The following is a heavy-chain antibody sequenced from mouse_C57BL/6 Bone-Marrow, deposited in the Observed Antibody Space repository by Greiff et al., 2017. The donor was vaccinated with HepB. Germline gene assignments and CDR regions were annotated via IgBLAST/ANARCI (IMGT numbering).Heavy chain of an antibody. CDR1: GYAFTNYL. D-gene: IGHD1-1*02. CDR3: ARCGGSLYAMDD. CDR2: INPGSGGT. Sequence: VQLQQSGAELVRPGTSVKVSCKASGYAFTNYLIEWVKQRPGQGLEWIGVINPGSGGTNYNEKFKGEATMTADKSSSTAYMQLSSLTSEDAAVYFCARCGGSLYAMDDWGQGTSVTVSS. J-gene: IGHJ4*01. V-gene: IGHV1-54*01.